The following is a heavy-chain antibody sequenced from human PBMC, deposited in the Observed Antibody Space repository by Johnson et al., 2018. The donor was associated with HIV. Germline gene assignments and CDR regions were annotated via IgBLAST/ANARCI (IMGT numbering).Heavy chain of an antibody. D-gene: IGHD6-13*01. Sequence: VQLVESGGGLVQPGGSLRLSCAASGFTFSTYAMSWVRQAPGKGLEWVSAISGSGGSTYYADSVKGRFTISRDNSKNTLSLQMNSLRSEDTAVYYCASSRMGQQLVPLAFDIWGQGTMVTVSS. J-gene: IGHJ3*02. CDR3: ASSRMGQQLVPLAFDI. CDR1: GFTFSTYA. CDR2: ISGSGGST. V-gene: IGHV3-23*04.